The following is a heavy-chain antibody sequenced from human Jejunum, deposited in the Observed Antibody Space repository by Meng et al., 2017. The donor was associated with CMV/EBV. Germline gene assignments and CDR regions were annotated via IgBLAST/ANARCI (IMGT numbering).Heavy chain of an antibody. CDR2: INPINGGT. Sequence: FTNFYMHWVRQAPGQGLEWMGVINPINGGTKFAQNFQGRATMTKDTSTSTVYMELSSLRSEDTAVYYCARGLYDYYDTSGYHPAAFWGQGTLVTVSS. V-gene: IGHV1-46*01. CDR3: ARGLYDYYDTSGYHPAAF. CDR1: FTNFY. D-gene: IGHD3-22*01. J-gene: IGHJ4*02.